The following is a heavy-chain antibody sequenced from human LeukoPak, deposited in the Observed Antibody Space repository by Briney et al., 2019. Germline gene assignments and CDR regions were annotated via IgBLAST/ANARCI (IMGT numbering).Heavy chain of an antibody. D-gene: IGHD2-2*01. CDR3: ARESDIVVVPAAPDY. V-gene: IGHV3-48*01. Sequence: GGSLRLSCAASGFTFSSYSMNGVRQAPGKGLEWVSYISSSSSTIYYADSVKGRFTISRDNAKNSLYLQMNSLRAEDTAVYYCARESDIVVVPAAPDYWGQGTLVTVSS. CDR2: ISSSSSTI. CDR1: GFTFSSYS. J-gene: IGHJ4*02.